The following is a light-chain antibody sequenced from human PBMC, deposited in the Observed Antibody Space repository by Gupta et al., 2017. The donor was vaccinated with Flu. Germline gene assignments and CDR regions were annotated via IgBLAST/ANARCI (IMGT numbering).Light chain of an antibody. CDR3: QSYDSYHRV. Sequence: NFMLTQPHSVSQSPGQTVTISCTRSSGNVAYNYVQWYQQRPGSAPTTVIFENNKRPSGVPDRFSGSIDSSSNSASLTISGLKTEDEADYHCQSYDSYHRVFGGGTKLTVL. V-gene: IGLV6-57*03. J-gene: IGLJ3*02. CDR2: ENN. CDR1: SGNVAYNY.